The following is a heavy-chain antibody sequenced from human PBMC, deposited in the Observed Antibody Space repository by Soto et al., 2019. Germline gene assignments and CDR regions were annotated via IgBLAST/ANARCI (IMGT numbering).Heavy chain of an antibody. D-gene: IGHD6-6*01. V-gene: IGHV3-66*01. CDR2: IYSNGDT. CDR1: EFTVGNNY. Sequence: EVQLVESGGGLVQPGGSLRLSCAASEFTVGNNYMSWVRQAPGKWLEWVSLIYSNGDTRYADSVRGRFTISRDSSKNILYLQMNSLRADDTAIYYCMNRPRAWGRGTLVTVSS. J-gene: IGHJ5*02. CDR3: MNRPRA.